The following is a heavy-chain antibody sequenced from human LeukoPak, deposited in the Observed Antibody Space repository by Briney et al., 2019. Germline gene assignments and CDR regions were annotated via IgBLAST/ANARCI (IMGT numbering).Heavy chain of an antibody. CDR1: GGSFSGYY. D-gene: IGHD3-22*01. Sequence: SETLSLTCAVYGGSFSGYYWSWIRQPPGKGLEWIGGINHSGSTNYNPSLKSRVTISVDTSKNQFSLKLSSVTAADTAVYYCARGLEYYYDSSGYYYWGQGTLVTVSS. CDR3: ARGLEYYYDSSGYYY. CDR2: INHSGST. V-gene: IGHV4-34*01. J-gene: IGHJ4*02.